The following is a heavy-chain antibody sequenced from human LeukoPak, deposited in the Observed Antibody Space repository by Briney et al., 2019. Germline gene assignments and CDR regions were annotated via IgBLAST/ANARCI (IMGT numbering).Heavy chain of an antibody. J-gene: IGHJ4*02. CDR2: IYSAGNT. CDR3: GRGGTPGHSSGRIDY. V-gene: IGHV3-53*04. D-gene: IGHD6-19*01. Sequence: PGGSLRLSCVASGFTVSSNYMNWVRQAPGKGLEWVSVIYSAGNTYYADFVKGRFNISRHNSENTLYLQMNSLGVEDKAVYFCGRGGTPGHSSGRIDYWGQGTLVTVSS. CDR1: GFTVSSNY.